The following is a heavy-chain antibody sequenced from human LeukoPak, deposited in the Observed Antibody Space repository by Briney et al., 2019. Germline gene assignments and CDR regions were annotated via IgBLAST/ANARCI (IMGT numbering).Heavy chain of an antibody. Sequence: GGSLRLSCAASGFTFSRYSMNWARQAPGKGLEWVSSISSSSSYIYYADSVKGRLTISRDNAKNSLYLQMNSLRAEDTAVYYCARDLVGASDYWGQGTLVTVSS. J-gene: IGHJ4*02. V-gene: IGHV3-21*06. D-gene: IGHD1-26*01. CDR3: ARDLVGASDY. CDR2: ISSSSSYI. CDR1: GFTFSRYS.